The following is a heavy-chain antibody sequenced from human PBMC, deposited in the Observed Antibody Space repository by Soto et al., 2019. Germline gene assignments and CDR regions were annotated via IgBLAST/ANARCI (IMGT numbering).Heavy chain of an antibody. Sequence: QVQLVESGGGVVQPGRSLRLSCAASGFTFSSYGMHWVRQAPGKGLEWVAVISYDGSNKYYADSVKGRFTISRDNSKNTLYLQMNSRRAGAAVLYYCAKLAGIPNWGQGTLVPVSS. CDR2: ISYDGSNK. J-gene: IGHJ4*02. CDR3: AKLAGIPN. V-gene: IGHV3-30*18. CDR1: GFTFSSYG.